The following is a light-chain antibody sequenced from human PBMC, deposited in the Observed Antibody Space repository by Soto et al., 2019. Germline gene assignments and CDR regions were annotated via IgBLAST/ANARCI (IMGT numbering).Light chain of an antibody. CDR3: QQAASFPIT. J-gene: IGKJ5*01. V-gene: IGKV1-12*01. CDR1: QGIKNW. CDR2: TGS. Sequence: DIQWTRWAYVLSAYVGDRVTNTCRASQGIKNWLAWYQQKPGKAPNLLIYTGSSLQSGVPSRFSGSGSGTAFNLTINSLQPEDFATYYCQQAASFPITFGQGTRLEIK.